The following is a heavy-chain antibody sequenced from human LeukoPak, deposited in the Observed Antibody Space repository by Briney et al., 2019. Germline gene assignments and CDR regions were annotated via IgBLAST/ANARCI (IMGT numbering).Heavy chain of an antibody. V-gene: IGHV1-2*02. J-gene: IGHJ4*02. D-gene: IGHD6-19*01. CDR3: ARGEDYGIAVHY. Sequence: ASVKDSCKASGYTFTGYYMHWVRQAPGQGLEWMGWINPNSGGTNYAQQFQGRVTMTRDTSISTAYMELSRLRSDDTAVYYCARGEDYGIAVHYWGQGTLVTASS. CDR1: GYTFTGYY. CDR2: INPNSGGT.